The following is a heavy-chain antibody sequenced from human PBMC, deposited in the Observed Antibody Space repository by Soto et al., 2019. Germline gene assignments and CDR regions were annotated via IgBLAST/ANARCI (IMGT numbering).Heavy chain of an antibody. D-gene: IGHD6-13*01. Sequence: SETLSLTCTVSGGSISSYYWSWIRQPPGKGLEWIGYIHYSGSTNYNPSLKSRVTISVDTSKNQFSLKLSSVTAADTAVYYCARVRGYSSSWADYWGQGTLVTVSS. CDR3: ARVRGYSSSWADY. CDR2: IHYSGST. J-gene: IGHJ4*02. CDR1: GGSISSYY. V-gene: IGHV4-59*01.